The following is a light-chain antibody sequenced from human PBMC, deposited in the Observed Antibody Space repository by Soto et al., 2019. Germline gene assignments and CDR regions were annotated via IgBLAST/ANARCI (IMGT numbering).Light chain of an antibody. CDR2: EVT. J-gene: IGLJ1*01. CDR3: SSYAGRTLYV. Sequence: QSVLTQPPSASGSPGQSVPISCTGTSSDVGGYDYVSWYQQRPGKAPKLLIHEVTKRPSGVPDRFSGSKSGNTASLTVSGLQAEDEADYYCSSYAGRTLYVFGTGTKVTVL. CDR1: SSDVGGYDY. V-gene: IGLV2-8*01.